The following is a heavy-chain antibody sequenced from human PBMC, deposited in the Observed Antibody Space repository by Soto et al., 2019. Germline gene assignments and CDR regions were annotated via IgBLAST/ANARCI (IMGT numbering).Heavy chain of an antibody. J-gene: IGHJ3*02. D-gene: IGHD3-3*01. CDR1: GGSFSGYY. Sequence: TLSLTCAVYGGSFSGYYWSWIRQPPGKGLEWIGEINHSGSTNYNPSLKSRVTISVDTSKNQFSLKLSSVTAADTAVYYCARGPYYDFWSGHKSNAFDIWGQGTMVTVSS. CDR3: ARGPYYDFWSGHKSNAFDI. CDR2: INHSGST. V-gene: IGHV4-34*01.